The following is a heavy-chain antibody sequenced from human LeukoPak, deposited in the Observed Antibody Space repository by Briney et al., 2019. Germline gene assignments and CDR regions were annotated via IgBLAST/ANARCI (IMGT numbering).Heavy chain of an antibody. J-gene: IGHJ5*02. CDR2: ISYDGSNK. CDR3: AKDLDGGSGS. CDR1: GFTFSSYG. D-gene: IGHD3/OR15-3a*01. V-gene: IGHV3-30*18. Sequence: PGGFLRLSCAASGFTFSSYGMHWVRQAPGKGLEWVAVISYDGSNKYYADSVKGRFTISRDNSKNTLYLQMNSLRAEDTAVYYCAKDLDGGSGSWGQGTLVTVSS.